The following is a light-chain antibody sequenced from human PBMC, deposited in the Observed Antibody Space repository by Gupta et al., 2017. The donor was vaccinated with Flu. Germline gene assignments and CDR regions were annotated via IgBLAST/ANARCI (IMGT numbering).Light chain of an antibody. V-gene: IGKV1-33*01. CDR1: HDIARF. J-gene: IGKJ4*01. CDR3: QQYDNLPLT. Sequence: DIQMTQSPSSLSASVGDRVTITCQASHDIARFLNWYQHKPGKAPRLLIFDASNLETGDPSRFSGSGFGTVFTFTISSLQPDDFATYYCQQYDNLPLTFGGGTKV. CDR2: DAS.